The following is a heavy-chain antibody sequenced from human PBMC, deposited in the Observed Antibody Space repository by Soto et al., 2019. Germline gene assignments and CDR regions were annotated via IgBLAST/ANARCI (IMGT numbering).Heavy chain of an antibody. CDR3: ARDVVRSTGGDS. CDR2: IIPIFSRT. CDR1: GGSFSTSS. V-gene: IGHV1-69*01. D-gene: IGHD7-27*01. J-gene: IGHJ4*02. Sequence: QVQLVQSGTEVKEPGSSVKVSCKASGGSFSTSSFVWVRQGPGQGLEWMGGIIPIFSRTNLAQKFQGRVTFSADESTRTTYMELRSLTSEDTAIYYCARDVVRSTGGDSWGQGTLVTVSS.